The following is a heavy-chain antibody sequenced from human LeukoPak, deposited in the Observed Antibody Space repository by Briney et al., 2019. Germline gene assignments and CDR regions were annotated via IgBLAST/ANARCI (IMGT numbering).Heavy chain of an antibody. CDR1: DYSISSGYY. V-gene: IGHV4-38-2*02. D-gene: IGHD5-24*01. CDR2: IYHSGST. CDR3: ARMAYYYYYYMDV. Sequence: PSETLSLTCTVSDYSISSGYYWGWIRQPPGKGLEWIGNIYHSGSTYYNPSLKSRVTISVDTSKNQFSLKLNSVTAADTAVYYCARMAYYYYYYMDVWGTGTTVTVSS. J-gene: IGHJ6*03.